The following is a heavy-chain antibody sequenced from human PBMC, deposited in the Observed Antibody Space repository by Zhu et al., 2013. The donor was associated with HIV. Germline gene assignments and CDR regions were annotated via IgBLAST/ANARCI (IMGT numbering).Heavy chain of an antibody. V-gene: IGHV1-2*02. CDR2: INPNSGDT. CDR1: GYTFTDYY. Sequence: QVQLVQSGAEVKKPGAPVKVSCKASGYTFTDYYMHWVRQAPGQGLEWMGWINPNSGDTNYAQKFHGRVTMTRDTSISTDYMELSRLRFDDTAVYYCARSPAIQPAVXNGDAFDIWGQGTMVTVSS. J-gene: IGHJ3*02. D-gene: IGHD2-2*01. CDR3: ARSPAIQPAVXNGDAFDI.